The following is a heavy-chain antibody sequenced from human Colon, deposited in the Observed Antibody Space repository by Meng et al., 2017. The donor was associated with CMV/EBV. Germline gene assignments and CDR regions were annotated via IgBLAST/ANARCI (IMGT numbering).Heavy chain of an antibody. CDR3: TRETGGGSLAY. V-gene: IGHV4-39*02. CDR2: IYYTGGT. J-gene: IGHJ4*02. CDR1: GGSISSPSYY. Sequence: QVQRQEPGPRPVKPSETLPPTCTVSGGSISSPSYYWAWVRQPPGKGLEWIGSIYYTGGTFYSPSLKSRVTISIDTSKNHFSLKLNSVTAADTAMYYCTRETGGGSLAYWGQGILVTVSS. D-gene: IGHD6-13*01.